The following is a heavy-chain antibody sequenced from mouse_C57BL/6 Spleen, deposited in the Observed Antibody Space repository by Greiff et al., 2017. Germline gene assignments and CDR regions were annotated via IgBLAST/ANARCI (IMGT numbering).Heavy chain of an antibody. J-gene: IGHJ4*01. V-gene: IGHV1-64*01. CDR2: IHPNSGST. D-gene: IGHD4-1*01. CDR1: GYTFTSYW. Sequence: VQLQQPGAELVKPGASVKLSCKASGYTFTSYWMHWVKQRPGQGLEWIGMIHPNSGSTNYNEKFKSKATLTVDKSSSTAYMQLSSLTSEDSAVYYCARANKGYYYAMDYWGQGTSVTVSS. CDR3: ARANKGYYYAMDY.